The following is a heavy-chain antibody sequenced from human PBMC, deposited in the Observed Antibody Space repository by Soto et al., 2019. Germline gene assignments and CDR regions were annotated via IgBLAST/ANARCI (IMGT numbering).Heavy chain of an antibody. D-gene: IGHD2-15*01. CDR3: AREGGGYCSGGSCQVDY. CDR1: GGSISSSSYY. Sequence: SETLSLTCTTSGGSISSSSYYWGWIRQPPGKGLEWIGSIYYRGNTYYNPSLKSRVTISVDTSKNQFSLKLSSVTAADTAVYYCAREGGGYCSGGSCQVDYWGQGTLVTVYS. V-gene: IGHV4-39*02. J-gene: IGHJ4*02. CDR2: IYYRGNT.